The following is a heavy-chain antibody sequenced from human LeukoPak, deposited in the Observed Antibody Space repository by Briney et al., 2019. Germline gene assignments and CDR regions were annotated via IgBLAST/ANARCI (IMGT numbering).Heavy chain of an antibody. D-gene: IGHD3-10*01. V-gene: IGHV1-2*02. CDR2: INPNSGGT. CDR1: GYTFTGYY. J-gene: IGHJ5*02. Sequence: GASVKVSCKASGYTFTGYYMHWVRQAPGQGLEWMGWINPNSGGTNYAQKFQGRVTMTRDTSISTAYMELSRLRSDDTAVYYCARTMVRGVNWFDPWGQGTLVTVSS. CDR3: ARTMVRGVNWFDP.